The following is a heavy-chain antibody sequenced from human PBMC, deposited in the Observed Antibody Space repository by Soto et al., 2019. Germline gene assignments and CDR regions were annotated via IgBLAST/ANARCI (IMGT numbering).Heavy chain of an antibody. CDR3: ARVYSVNYVGYFDY. D-gene: IGHD3-10*02. Sequence: QVQLQESGPGLVKPSQTLSLTCTVSGASISRGGYYWSWVRQHPGQGLEWIGFIVYTGSTSCNPSLTSRRKMSVHKSKSQFSLKLSFVTAADTAVYYCARVYSVNYVGYFDYWGQGTLVTVSS. V-gene: IGHV4-31*03. CDR1: GASISRGGYY. J-gene: IGHJ4*02. CDR2: IVYTGST.